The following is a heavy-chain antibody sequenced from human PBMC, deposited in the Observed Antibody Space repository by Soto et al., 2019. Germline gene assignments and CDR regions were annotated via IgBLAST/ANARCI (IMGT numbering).Heavy chain of an antibody. Sequence: GGSLRLSCAASGFTFSDYGMHWVRQAPGKGLEWVAIISYDGSIKYYGDSVRGRFTISRDYSKDTLYLQMSSLGAEDTAVYYCAKAGAGAGTYDAFDIWGQGTKVTVSS. CDR3: AKAGAGAGTYDAFDI. CDR1: GFTFSDYG. CDR2: ISYDGSIK. V-gene: IGHV3-30*18. D-gene: IGHD6-19*01. J-gene: IGHJ3*02.